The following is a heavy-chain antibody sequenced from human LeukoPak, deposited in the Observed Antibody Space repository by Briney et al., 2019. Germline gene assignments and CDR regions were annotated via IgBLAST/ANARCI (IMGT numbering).Heavy chain of an antibody. Sequence: GGSLRLSCAASGFTFRSHAMSWVPQAPGKGLEWVSAISSSGISTYYADAVKGRFTISRDNSKNTLYLQMNNLRAEDTAVYYCATPRGTVTTGAVYWGQGTLVTVSS. J-gene: IGHJ4*02. CDR1: GFTFRSHA. D-gene: IGHD4-17*01. V-gene: IGHV3-23*01. CDR2: ISSSGIST. CDR3: ATPRGTVTTGAVY.